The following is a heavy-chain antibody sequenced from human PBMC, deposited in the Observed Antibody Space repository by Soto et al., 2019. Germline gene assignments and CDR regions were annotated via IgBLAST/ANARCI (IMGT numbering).Heavy chain of an antibody. V-gene: IGHV3-23*01. CDR3: TRETVAGITGLDY. CDR1: GFNVGAFA. D-gene: IGHD1-20*01. Sequence: QPGGSLRLSCAASGFNVGAFAVNWVRQAPGKGLEWVSGISVSDAFIYYADSVRGRFSISRDASENILYLQMNSLRVDDTALYYCTRETVAGITGLDYWGQGTLVTVSS. J-gene: IGHJ4*02. CDR2: ISVSDAFI.